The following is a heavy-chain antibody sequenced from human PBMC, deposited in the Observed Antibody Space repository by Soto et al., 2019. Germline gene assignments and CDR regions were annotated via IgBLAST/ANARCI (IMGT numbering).Heavy chain of an antibody. CDR3: ARDEGITRVRGVTPYYYYGMDV. V-gene: IGHV4-39*07. D-gene: IGHD3-10*01. Sequence: SETLSLTCTVSGGSISSSSYYWGWIRQPPGKGLEWIGSIYYSGSTYYNPSLKSRVTISVDTSKNQFSLKLSSVTAADTAVYYCARDEGITRVRGVTPYYYYGMDVWGQGTTVTVSS. J-gene: IGHJ6*02. CDR2: IYYSGST. CDR1: GGSISSSSYY.